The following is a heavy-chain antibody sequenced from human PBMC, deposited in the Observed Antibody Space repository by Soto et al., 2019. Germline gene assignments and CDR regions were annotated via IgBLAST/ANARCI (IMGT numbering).Heavy chain of an antibody. CDR1: GFTFSSYW. D-gene: IGHD3-3*01. J-gene: IGHJ6*02. V-gene: IGHV3-7*01. CDR2: IKQDGSEK. CDR3: ARAGDFWSGYISYGMDV. Sequence: EVQLVESGGGLVQPGGSLRLSCAASGFTFSSYWMSWVRQAPGKGLEWVVNIKQDGSEKYYVDSVKGRFTISRDNAKNSLYLQMNSLRAEDTAVYYCARAGDFWSGYISYGMDVWGQGTTVTVSS.